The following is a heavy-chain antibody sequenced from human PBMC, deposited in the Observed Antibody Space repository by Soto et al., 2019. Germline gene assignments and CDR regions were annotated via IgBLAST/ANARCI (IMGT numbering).Heavy chain of an antibody. J-gene: IGHJ5*02. D-gene: IGHD3-3*01. V-gene: IGHV1-18*04. CDR1: GYTFTSYG. CDR2: ISAYNGNT. CDR3: ARFFGVVGPTTNWFAP. Sequence: QVQLVQSGAEVKKPGASVKVSCKASGYTFTSYGISWVRQAPGQGLEWMGWISAYNGNTNYAQKLQGRVTMTTDTTTRTAYMGLRTLRSNHTAVYSWARFFGVVGPTTNWFAPGGQGTLVPVSS.